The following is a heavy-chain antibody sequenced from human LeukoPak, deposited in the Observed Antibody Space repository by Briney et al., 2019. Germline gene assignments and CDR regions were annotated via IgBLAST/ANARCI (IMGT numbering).Heavy chain of an antibody. CDR1: GYTFTSYD. CDR2: MNPNSGNT. Sequence: ASVKVSCKASGYTFTSYDINWVRQATGQGLEWMGWMNPNSGNTGYAQKFQGRVTITRNTSISTAHMELSSLRSEDTAVYYCARGLEYSRKGSFDYWGQGTLVTVSS. CDR3: ARGLEYSRKGSFDY. V-gene: IGHV1-8*03. D-gene: IGHD6-6*01. J-gene: IGHJ4*02.